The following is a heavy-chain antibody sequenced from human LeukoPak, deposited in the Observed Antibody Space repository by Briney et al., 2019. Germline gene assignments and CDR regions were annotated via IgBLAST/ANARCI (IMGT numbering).Heavy chain of an antibody. V-gene: IGHV4-59*01. CDR1: GGSISNYY. J-gene: IGHJ4*02. CDR3: ARAGQFISARPITFDY. CDR2: IYYSGST. D-gene: IGHD6-6*01. Sequence: SETLSLTCTVSGGSISNYYWCWIPQPPGKELEWIGYIYYSGSTNSNPSLKSRATISLDTTKNQFSLKRISMTAADTAVYYCARAGQFISARPITFDYWGQGSLVTVSS.